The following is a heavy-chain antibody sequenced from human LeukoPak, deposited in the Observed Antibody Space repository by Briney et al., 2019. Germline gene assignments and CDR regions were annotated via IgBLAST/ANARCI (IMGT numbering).Heavy chain of an antibody. J-gene: IGHJ4*02. D-gene: IGHD3-10*02. CDR1: GGSISSSNW. CDR3: ARGPVRLARPYDF. Sequence: SGTLSLTCAVSGGSISSSNWWSWVRQPPGKGLEWIGEIYHSGSTNYNPSLKSRVTISVDKSKNQFSLKLSSVTAADTALYYCARGPVRLARPYDFWGQGTLVTVSS. CDR2: IYHSGST. V-gene: IGHV4-4*02.